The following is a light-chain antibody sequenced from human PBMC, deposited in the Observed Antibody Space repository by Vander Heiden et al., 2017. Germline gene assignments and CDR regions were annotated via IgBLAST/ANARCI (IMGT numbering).Light chain of an antibody. J-gene: IGKJ5*01. CDR3: QQDHNWPPIT. CDR2: LAS. Sequence: EIVMTQSPATLSVSPGESATLSCRASQSVSTNLAWYQQKPGQAPRLLIYLASTRATDIPVRFSGSGSGTEFTLTISSLQSEDFAVYFCQQDHNWPPITFGQGTRLEIK. V-gene: IGKV3-15*01. CDR1: QSVSTN.